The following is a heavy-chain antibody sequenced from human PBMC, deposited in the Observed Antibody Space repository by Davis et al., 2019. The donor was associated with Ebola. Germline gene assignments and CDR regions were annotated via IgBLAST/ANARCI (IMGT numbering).Heavy chain of an antibody. CDR2: IKQDGSEK. J-gene: IGHJ6*04. CDR1: GFTFSSYW. CDR3: AKGRYYDFWSGYSMDV. D-gene: IGHD3-3*01. Sequence: GESLKISCAASGFTFSSYWMSWVRQAPGKGLEWVANIKQDGSEKYYADSVKGRFTISRDNSKNTLYLQMNSLRAEDTAVYYCAKGRYYDFWSGYSMDVWGKGTTVTVSS. V-gene: IGHV3-7*01.